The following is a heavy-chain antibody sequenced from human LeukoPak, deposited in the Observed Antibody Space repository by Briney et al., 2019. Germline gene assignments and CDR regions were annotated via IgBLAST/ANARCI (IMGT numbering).Heavy chain of an antibody. CDR2: TSHSGTT. CDR1: GGSITTSSYY. V-gene: IGHV4-39*01. CDR3: AKTTRASIRTAFDI. D-gene: IGHD1-7*01. Sequence: PSETLSLTCTVSGGSITTSSYYWGWVRQPPGKGLEWIGCTSHSGTTFYSPSLRSRVSISVDTSNSQFSLKLSSMTATDTAVYYCAKTTRASIRTAFDIWGQGTLVTVSS. J-gene: IGHJ3*02.